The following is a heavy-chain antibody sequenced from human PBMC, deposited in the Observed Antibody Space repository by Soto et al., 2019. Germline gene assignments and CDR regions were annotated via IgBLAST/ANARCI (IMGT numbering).Heavy chain of an antibody. Sequence: GGSLRLSCTASGFTLQNYAMAWVRQAPGKGLEWVSTLIGGHYGTAYSYSVKGRFTVSRDNSKNCLYLQMNSLGVEDTAMYFCAKGKSTGDIDWFDPWGQGGLVTVSS. CDR1: GFTLQNYA. D-gene: IGHD3-10*01. CDR2: LIGGHYGT. J-gene: IGHJ5*02. CDR3: AKGKSTGDIDWFDP. V-gene: IGHV3-23*01.